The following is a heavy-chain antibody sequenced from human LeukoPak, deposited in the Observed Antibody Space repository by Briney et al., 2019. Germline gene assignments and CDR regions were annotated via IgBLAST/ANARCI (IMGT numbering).Heavy chain of an antibody. D-gene: IGHD3-22*01. CDR2: ISDNGGAT. J-gene: IGHJ4*02. CDR3: AKATSSGYYRSADY. V-gene: IGHV3-23*01. CDR1: GFTFSSYA. Sequence: PGGSLRLSCVASGFTFSSYAISWVRQAPGKGLEWVSVISDNGGATYYADSVKGRFTISRDNSKNTLYLQMNSLRAEDTAVYYCAKATSSGYYRSADYWGQGTLVTVSS.